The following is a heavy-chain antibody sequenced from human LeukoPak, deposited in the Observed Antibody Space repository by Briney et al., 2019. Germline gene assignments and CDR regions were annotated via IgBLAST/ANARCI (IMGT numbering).Heavy chain of an antibody. J-gene: IGHJ4*02. V-gene: IGHV3-48*03. D-gene: IGHD3-9*01. Sequence: GGSLRLSCAASGFTFSGYEMNWVRQAPGRGLEWVSYISSSGSHIYYADSVKGRFPISRDNAKNSLYLQMNSLRAEDTAVYYCARDMGGYYFDILTGYSWDYWGQGTLVTVSS. CDR3: ARDMGGYYFDILTGYSWDY. CDR2: ISSSGSHI. CDR1: GFTFSGYE.